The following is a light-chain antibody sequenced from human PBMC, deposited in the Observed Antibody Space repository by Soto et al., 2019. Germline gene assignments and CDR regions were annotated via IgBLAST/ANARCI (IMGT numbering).Light chain of an antibody. CDR1: SSNIGRNT. Sequence: QSVLTQPPSASGTPGQRVTVSCFGSSSNIGRNTVSWYQHLPGTAPKLLIYNDNQRPSGVPDRFSGSKSATSASLAISGLQSEDEADYYCAAWDDSLNGRVFGGGTKLTVL. V-gene: IGLV1-44*01. CDR2: NDN. CDR3: AAWDDSLNGRV. J-gene: IGLJ3*02.